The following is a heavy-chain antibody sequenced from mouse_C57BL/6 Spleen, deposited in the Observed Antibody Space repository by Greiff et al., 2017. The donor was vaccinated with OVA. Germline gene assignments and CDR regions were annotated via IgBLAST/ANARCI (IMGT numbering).Heavy chain of an antibody. D-gene: IGHD1-1*01. CDR2: ISSGSSTI. CDR1: GFTFSDYG. CDR3: ARRYYGSSNAMDY. Sequence: VQLKEPGGGLVKPGGSLKLSCAASGFTFSDYGMHWVRQAPEKGLEWVAYISSGSSTIYYADTVKGRFTISRDNAKNTLFLQMTSLRSEDTAMYYCARRYYGSSNAMDYWGQGTSVTVSS. J-gene: IGHJ4*01. V-gene: IGHV5-17*01.